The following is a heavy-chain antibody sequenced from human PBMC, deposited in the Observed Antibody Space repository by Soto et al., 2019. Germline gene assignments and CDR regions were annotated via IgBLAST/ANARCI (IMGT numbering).Heavy chain of an antibody. V-gene: IGHV3-66*01. CDR1: GFSVSSLY. CDR3: ARDTFGGAYDFLH. D-gene: IGHD3-3*01. CDR2: ISSDDNT. Sequence: EVQLVESGGGLVQPGGSLRLSCAASGFSVSSLYMTWVRQAPGKGLQWVAVISSDDNTYYADSVKGRFTISRDTSRNTLYLDKNSLRAEDTAVYYCARDTFGGAYDFLHGGQGTLVTVSS. J-gene: IGHJ4*02.